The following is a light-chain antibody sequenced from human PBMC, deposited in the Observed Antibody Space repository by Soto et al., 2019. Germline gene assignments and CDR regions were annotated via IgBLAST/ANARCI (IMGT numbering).Light chain of an antibody. CDR1: QTVSSR. V-gene: IGKV3-11*01. Sequence: EIVCTQSPATLSSSPGERATLSCRASQTVSSRLAWYQHKPGQAPRLLIYDTSNRATGIPARFSGSGSGTDFTLTISRLQPEDFAVDYCHQRKSWPRTFGQGTKVDIK. J-gene: IGKJ1*01. CDR3: HQRKSWPRT. CDR2: DTS.